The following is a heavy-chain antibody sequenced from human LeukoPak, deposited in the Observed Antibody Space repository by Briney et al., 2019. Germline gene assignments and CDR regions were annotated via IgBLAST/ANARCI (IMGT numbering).Heavy chain of an antibody. CDR1: GGSFTGYH. J-gene: IGHJ4*02. CDR3: ARDPTSEISVPYYFND. D-gene: IGHD5/OR15-5a*01. Sequence: SETLSLTCGVYGGSFTGYHWNWFRQAPGKGLQWIGEVNHRGMTNYNPSLKSRVIISADTCKNQFSLKLESVTAADTAMYYCARDPTSEISVPYYFNDWGQGTLVTVSS. CDR2: VNHRGMT. V-gene: IGHV4-34*01.